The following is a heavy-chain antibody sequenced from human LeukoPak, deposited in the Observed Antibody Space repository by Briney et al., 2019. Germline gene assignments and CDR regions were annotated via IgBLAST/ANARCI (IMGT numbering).Heavy chain of an antibody. CDR3: AKLSGSYRIFDY. Sequence: GGSLRLSCAASGFTFSSYAMSWVRQAPGKGLEWVSTISGSGGSTYYAASVKGRFTISRDNSKNTLYLQMNSLRAEDTAVYYCAKLSGSYRIFDYWGQGTLVTVSS. V-gene: IGHV3-23*01. CDR1: GFTFSSYA. J-gene: IGHJ4*02. D-gene: IGHD1-26*01. CDR2: ISGSGGST.